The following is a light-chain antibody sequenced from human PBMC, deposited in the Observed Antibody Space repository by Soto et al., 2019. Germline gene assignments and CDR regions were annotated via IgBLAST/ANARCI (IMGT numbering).Light chain of an antibody. V-gene: IGKV3-20*01. Sequence: EIVLTQSPGTLSLSPGERATLSCRTSQRVSSTFLAWYQQKPGQAPRLLIYAASSRATGIPDRFSGSVSGPDFTLTITRLEPEDFAVYYCQQYGTSLYTFGQGTKLEIK. CDR2: AAS. J-gene: IGKJ2*01. CDR1: QRVSSTF. CDR3: QQYGTSLYT.